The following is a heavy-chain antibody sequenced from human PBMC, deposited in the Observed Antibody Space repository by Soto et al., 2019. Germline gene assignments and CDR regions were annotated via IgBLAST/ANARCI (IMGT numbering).Heavy chain of an antibody. Sequence: PYTVSGYNIMSGSYWAWIQKPPGKGPEWIASIYHGGTTFYNPSLKSRITISVDTSNNQFSLKLTSVTAADTAVYYCARVHVMAVAGSTFDYWGHGTLGTLS. CDR1: GYNIMSGSY. CDR2: IYHGGTT. J-gene: IGHJ4*01. CDR3: ARVHVMAVAGSTFDY. D-gene: IGHD6-19*01. V-gene: IGHV4-38-2*02.